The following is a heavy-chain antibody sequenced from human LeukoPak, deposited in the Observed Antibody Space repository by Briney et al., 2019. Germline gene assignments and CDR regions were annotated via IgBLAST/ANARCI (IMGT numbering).Heavy chain of an antibody. CDR2: ITLSSSYI. D-gene: IGHD1-26*01. CDR3: ARDSGWAFDY. CDR1: GFSFSIYS. Sequence: GGSLRLSCAASGFSFSIYSMNWVRQAPGKGLEWVSSITLSSSYILYADSVKGRFTISRDNAKNSLYLQMSSLRDEDTAVYYCARDSGWAFDYWGQGTLVTVSS. V-gene: IGHV3-21*01. J-gene: IGHJ4*02.